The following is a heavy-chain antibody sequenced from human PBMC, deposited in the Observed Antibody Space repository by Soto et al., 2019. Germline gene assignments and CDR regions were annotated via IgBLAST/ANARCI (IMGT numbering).Heavy chain of an antibody. CDR3: AGLRGTLFDRFYY. Sequence: EVELVESGGGLVQPGGSLKLSCAASGFSLSGSFIHWVRQASGKGPEWVGRIASRAHNYATAYGTSVQGRFTVSRDDSLNTGYLQMNALKTEDTAVYFCAGLRGTLFDRFYYWCRGILVTVSA. CDR2: IASRAHNYAT. D-gene: IGHD1-1*01. V-gene: IGHV3-73*02. J-gene: IGHJ4*02. CDR1: GFSLSGSF.